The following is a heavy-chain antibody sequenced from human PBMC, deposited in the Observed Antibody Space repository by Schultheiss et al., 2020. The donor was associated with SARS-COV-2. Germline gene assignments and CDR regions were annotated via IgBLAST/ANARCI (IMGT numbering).Heavy chain of an antibody. V-gene: IGHV3-13*05. J-gene: IGHJ4*02. D-gene: IGHD4-17*01. CDR1: GFTFSSYD. CDR2: IGTAGDP. CDR3: ARDWRYGDPDEY. Sequence: GGSLRLSCAASGFTFSSYDMHWVRQATGKGLEWVSAIGTAGDPYYPGSVKGRFTISRENAKNSLYLQMNSLRPVDTAVYYCARDWRYGDPDEYWGQGTLVTVSS.